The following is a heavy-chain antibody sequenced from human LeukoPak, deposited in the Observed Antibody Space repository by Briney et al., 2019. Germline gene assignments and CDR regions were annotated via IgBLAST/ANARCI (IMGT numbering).Heavy chain of an antibody. D-gene: IGHD3-10*02. Sequence: GGSLRLSCSGSGFRFGGCALSWVRQAPGKGLEWVGFIRSKALYGTSEYAASVEGRFSISRDDSNNIVYLQMNSLKTEDTAVYFCVRESVRDYYFDFWGQGTLVTVSS. V-gene: IGHV3-49*04. J-gene: IGHJ4*02. CDR3: VRESVRDYYFDF. CDR1: GFRFGGCA. CDR2: IRSKALYGTS.